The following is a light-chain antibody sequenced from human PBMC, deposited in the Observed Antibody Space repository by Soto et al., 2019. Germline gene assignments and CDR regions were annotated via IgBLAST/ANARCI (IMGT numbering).Light chain of an antibody. Sequence: IVMTQSPATLSASLRERVTLSCRASQSVRKDLAWYQQKPGQAPRLLIYAASARATGVPDRFGGSGSGTDFTLIISSLQSDDFGVYYCQQYHDWPPSTFGQGTNLEI. CDR1: QSVRKD. J-gene: IGKJ2*01. CDR2: AAS. V-gene: IGKV3D-15*01. CDR3: QQYHDWPPST.